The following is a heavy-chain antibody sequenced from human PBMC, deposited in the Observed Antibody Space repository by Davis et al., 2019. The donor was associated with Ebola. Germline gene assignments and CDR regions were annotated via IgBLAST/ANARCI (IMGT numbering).Heavy chain of an antibody. J-gene: IGHJ6*02. CDR3: ARGHYRRGGYYYYYYGMDV. V-gene: IGHV4-39*07. D-gene: IGHD4-11*01. Sequence: MPSETLSLTCTVSGGSISSSSYYWGWIRQPPGKGLEWIGEIKHSGSTNYNPSLKSRVTISVDTSKNQFSLKLSSVTAADTAVYYCARGHYRRGGYYYYYYGMDVWGQGTTVTVSS. CDR1: GGSISSSSYY. CDR2: IKHSGST.